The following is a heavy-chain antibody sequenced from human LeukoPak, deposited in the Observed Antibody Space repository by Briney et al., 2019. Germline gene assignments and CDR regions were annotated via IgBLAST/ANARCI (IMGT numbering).Heavy chain of an antibody. CDR3: ASGYSYVIGDY. CDR2: IYYSGNT. D-gene: IGHD5-18*01. CDR1: GGSISSSNW. J-gene: IGHJ4*02. V-gene: IGHV4-4*02. Sequence: SETLSLTCAVSGGSISSSNWWSWVRQPPGKGLGWIGYIYYSGNTNYNPSLKSRVTISVDTSKNQFSLKLSSVTAADTAVYYCASGYSYVIGDYWGQRTLVTVSS.